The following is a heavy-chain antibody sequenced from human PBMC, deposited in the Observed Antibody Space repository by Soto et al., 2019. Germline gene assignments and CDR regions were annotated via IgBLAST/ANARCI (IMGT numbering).Heavy chain of an antibody. D-gene: IGHD2-21*02. CDR2: INPNSGTT. J-gene: IGHJ4*02. Sequence: QVQLAQSGAEVKKPGASVKVSCKASGYTFTGYYIHWVRQAPGQGLERMGWINPNSGTTNYAQKFQGLVTMTRDTSISTANMDLNRLRSDDTTVYYCARGLVRGAAGWAVVTSIHEFALWGQGTLVTVSS. CDR3: ARGLVRGAAGWAVVTSIHEFAL. CDR1: GYTFTGYY. V-gene: IGHV1-2*04.